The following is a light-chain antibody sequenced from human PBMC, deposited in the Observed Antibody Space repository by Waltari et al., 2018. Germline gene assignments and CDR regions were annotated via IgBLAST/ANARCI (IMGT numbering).Light chain of an antibody. CDR1: SNNIGSNA. Sequence: QSALTQEASVSGTVGQKVTLSCTGDSNNIGSNAVGWYQNISHGAPKPVMFGNSLSLGIPDRVSGSGSGTTASLTISGLQPEDEADYYCSTWDSSLSAVVFGGGTKLTVL. J-gene: IGLJ2*01. CDR3: STWDSSLSAVV. V-gene: IGLV1-44*01. CDR2: GNS.